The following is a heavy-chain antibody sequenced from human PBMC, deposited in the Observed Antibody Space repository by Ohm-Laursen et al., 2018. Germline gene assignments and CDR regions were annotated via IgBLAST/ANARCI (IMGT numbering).Heavy chain of an antibody. D-gene: IGHD1-26*01. CDR1: GFTFSSYA. CDR2: ISPSGGSI. V-gene: IGHV3-23*01. Sequence: GSLRLSCAASGFTFSSYAMTWVRQAPGKGLEWVSAISPSGGSIYDADSVKGRFTISRDNSKNTLYLQVNSLRAEDTAVYYCVRLLSGSSYYYGMDVWGQGTPVTVSS. J-gene: IGHJ6*02. CDR3: VRLLSGSSYYYGMDV.